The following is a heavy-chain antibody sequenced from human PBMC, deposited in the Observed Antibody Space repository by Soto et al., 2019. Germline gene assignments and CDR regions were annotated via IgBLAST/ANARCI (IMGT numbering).Heavy chain of an antibody. Sequence: ASVKVSCKASGYTFTSYGISWVRQAPGQRLEWMGWINAGNGNTKYSQKFQGRVTITRDTSASTAYMELSSLRSEDTAVYYCAKETSLWFGELTFDYWGQGTLVTVSS. CDR3: AKETSLWFGELTFDY. V-gene: IGHV1-3*01. D-gene: IGHD3-10*01. CDR2: INAGNGNT. CDR1: GYTFTSYG. J-gene: IGHJ4*02.